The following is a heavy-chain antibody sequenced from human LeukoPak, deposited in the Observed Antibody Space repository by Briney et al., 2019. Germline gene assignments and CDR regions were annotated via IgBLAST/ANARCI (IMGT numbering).Heavy chain of an antibody. D-gene: IGHD3-16*01. CDR2: IYTSGST. V-gene: IGHV4-61*02. Sequence: PTETLSLTCTVSGGSISSGSYYWSWIRQPAGKGLEWIGRIYTSGSTNYNPSLKSRVTISVDTSKNQFSQKLSSVTAADTAVYSCASRYGDYWGQGTLVTVSS. CDR3: ASRYGDY. J-gene: IGHJ4*02. CDR1: GGSISSGSYY.